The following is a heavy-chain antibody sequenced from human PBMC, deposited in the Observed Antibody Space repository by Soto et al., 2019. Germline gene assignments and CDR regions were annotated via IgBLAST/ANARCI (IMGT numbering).Heavy chain of an antibody. CDR3: ARGDFWSGYYPY. Sequence: SETLSLTCTVSSGSISSYYCSWSRQPPGKGLEWIGYIYYSGSTNYNPSLKSRVTISVDTSKNQFSLKLSSVTAADTAVYYCARGDFWSGYYPYWGQGTLVTVSS. CDR2: IYYSGST. D-gene: IGHD3-3*01. V-gene: IGHV4-59*01. J-gene: IGHJ4*02. CDR1: SGSISSYY.